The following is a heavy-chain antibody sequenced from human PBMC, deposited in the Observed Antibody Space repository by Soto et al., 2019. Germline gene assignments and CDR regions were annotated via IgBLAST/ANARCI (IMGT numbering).Heavy chain of an antibody. CDR3: ARDRVESGYPEYFQH. J-gene: IGHJ1*01. CDR1: GFTFSSYA. CDR2: ISGSGSST. D-gene: IGHD3-22*01. V-gene: IGHV3-23*01. Sequence: GGSLRLSCAASGFTFSSYALTWVRQAPGKGLEWVSGISGSGSSTYYADSVKGRFTISRDNSKNTLYLQMNSLRAEDTAVYYCARDRVESGYPEYFQHWGQGTLVTVSS.